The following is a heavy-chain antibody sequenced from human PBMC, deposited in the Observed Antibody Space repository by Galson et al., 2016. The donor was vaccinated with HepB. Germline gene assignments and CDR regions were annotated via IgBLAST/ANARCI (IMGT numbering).Heavy chain of an antibody. V-gene: IGHV3-15*01. CDR2: IKSKADGGTT. Sequence: SLRLSCAGSGFTFSNAWMSWVRQAPGKGLEWVGRIKSKADGGTTDYAAPVQDRFTISRDDSKNTVYLHLNSLEIEDTAVYYCSTDVLAPSRSYANWGQGTLVIVSS. D-gene: IGHD1-26*01. CDR1: GFTFSNAW. CDR3: STDVLAPSRSYAN. J-gene: IGHJ4*02.